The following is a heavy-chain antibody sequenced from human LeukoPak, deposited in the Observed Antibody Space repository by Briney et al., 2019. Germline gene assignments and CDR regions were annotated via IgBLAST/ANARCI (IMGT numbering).Heavy chain of an antibody. D-gene: IGHD1-26*01. J-gene: IGHJ5*01. CDR3: ARDPDSAYEWGPFDS. V-gene: IGHV6-1*01. CDR1: GDSFSSNSAP. CDR2: TYYRSKWSN. Sequence: SQTLSLTCAVSGDSFSSNSAPWHWIRQSPAGGLEWLGRTYYRSKWSNNNASSVKSRITINPDTSKNECSLQLPSVTPEDTAVYYCARDPDSAYEWGPFDSWGQGTLVTVSS.